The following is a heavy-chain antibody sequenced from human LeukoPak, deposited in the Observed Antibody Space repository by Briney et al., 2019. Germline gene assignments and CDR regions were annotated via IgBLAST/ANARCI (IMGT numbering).Heavy chain of an antibody. CDR1: GYTFTSYG. CDR2: ISAYNGNT. CDR3: ARDNFWSDYTYGMDV. Sequence: EASVKVSCKASGYTFTSYGISWVRQAPGQGLEWMGWISAYNGNTNYAQKLQGRVTMTTDTSTSTAYLELRSLRSDDTAVYYCARDNFWSDYTYGMDVWGQGTTVTVSS. D-gene: IGHD3-3*01. J-gene: IGHJ6*02. V-gene: IGHV1-18*01.